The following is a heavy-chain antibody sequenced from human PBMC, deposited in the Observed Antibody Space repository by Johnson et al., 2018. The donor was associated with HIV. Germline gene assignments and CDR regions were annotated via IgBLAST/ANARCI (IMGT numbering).Heavy chain of an antibody. CDR1: GFTFSSYG. J-gene: IGHJ3*01. CDR3: AKDLSSELLGFIREAFDG. D-gene: IGHD3-10*01. V-gene: IGHV3-30*18. CDR2: ISYDGSDK. Sequence: VQLVESGGGVVQPGRSLRLSCAASGFTFSSYGMNWVRQAPGKGLEWVAVISYDGSDKYYADSVKGRFTISRDNSKNTLFLQMNSLRAEDTAVYYCAKDLSSELLGFIREAFDGWGQGTMVTVSS.